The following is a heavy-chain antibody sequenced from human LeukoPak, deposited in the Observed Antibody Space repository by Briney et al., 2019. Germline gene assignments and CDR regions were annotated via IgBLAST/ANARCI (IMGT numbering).Heavy chain of an antibody. CDR2: IYYSGST. Sequence: PSETLSLTCTVSGGSISRSSYYWGWIRQPPGKGLEWIGSIYYSGSTYYNPSLKSPVTISVATSKNQFFLKLSSETAADTAVYYGARRAGIAAAGPVRRETNGFDPWGQGTLVTVSS. V-gene: IGHV4-39*01. J-gene: IGHJ5*02. CDR3: ARRAGIAAAGPVRRETNGFDP. CDR1: GGSISRSSYY. D-gene: IGHD6-13*01.